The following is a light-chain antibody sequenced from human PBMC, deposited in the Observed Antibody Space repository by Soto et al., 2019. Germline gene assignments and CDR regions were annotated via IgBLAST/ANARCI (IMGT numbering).Light chain of an antibody. CDR1: RSISSY. V-gene: IGKV3-15*01. Sequence: EAGMTRCPATLSVSPGERATLSCRASRSISSYLAWYQQKPGQPPRLLIYGASTRATGIPARFSGSGSGTEFTLTISSLQSEDFALYYCQQYNNWPPWTFGQGTKVDIK. CDR3: QQYNNWPPWT. CDR2: GAS. J-gene: IGKJ1*01.